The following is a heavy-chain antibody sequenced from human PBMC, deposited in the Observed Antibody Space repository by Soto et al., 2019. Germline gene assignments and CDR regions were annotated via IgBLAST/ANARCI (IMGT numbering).Heavy chain of an antibody. V-gene: IGHV4-4*02. CDR1: GDSISRSYW. CDR3: TSKFGQLLADAFDI. Sequence: QVQLQESGPGLVKPSGTLSLTCAVSGDSISRSYWWSWVRQLPGKGLEWIGEIYHSGSTIYNPSHQSRVTLSVDKPKNEFSLKMSSVTDADTAVYYCTSKFGQLLADAFDIWGQGTMVTVSS. CDR2: IYHSGST. D-gene: IGHD3-10*01. J-gene: IGHJ3*02.